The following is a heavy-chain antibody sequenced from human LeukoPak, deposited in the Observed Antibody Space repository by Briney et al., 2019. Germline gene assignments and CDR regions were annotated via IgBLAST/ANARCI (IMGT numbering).Heavy chain of an antibody. CDR1: GGSISSSSYY. J-gene: IGHJ3*02. V-gene: IGHV4-39*07. Sequence: PSETLSLTCTVSGGSISSSSYYWGWIRQPPGKGLEWIGSIYYSGSTYYNPSLKSRVTISVDTSKNQFSLKLSSVTAADTAVYYCASTVTTYQDAFDIWGQGTMVTVSS. D-gene: IGHD4-17*01. CDR3: ASTVTTYQDAFDI. CDR2: IYYSGST.